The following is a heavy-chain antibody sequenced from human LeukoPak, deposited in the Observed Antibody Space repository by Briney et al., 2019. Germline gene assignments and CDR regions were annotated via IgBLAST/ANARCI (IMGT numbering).Heavy chain of an antibody. CDR1: GFTFSSYG. Sequence: GGSLRLSCAASGFTFSSYGMHWVRRAPGKGLEWVAFIRYDGSNKYYADSVKGRFTISRDNSKNTLYLQMNSLRAEDTAVYYCAKDAGSIAARRGEADYYYYYMDVCGKGTTVTVSS. V-gene: IGHV3-30*02. CDR3: AKDAGSIAARRGEADYYYYYMDV. CDR2: IRYDGSNK. J-gene: IGHJ6*03. D-gene: IGHD6-6*01.